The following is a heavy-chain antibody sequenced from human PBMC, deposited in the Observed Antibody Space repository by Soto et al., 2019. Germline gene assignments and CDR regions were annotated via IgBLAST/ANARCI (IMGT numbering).Heavy chain of an antibody. CDR3: VRDRYSSSGWFDP. CDR1: GDSVSWFSVV. CDR2: TYYRSRFFS. Sequence: SPTCSLTCAISGDSVSWFSVVWMWIRQSPSGGLEWLGRTYYRSRFFSDYAESVKSRIIINPDTSKNQFSLQLKSVTPEDTAVYYCVRDRYSSSGWFDPWGQGTPVSVSS. V-gene: IGHV6-1*01. J-gene: IGHJ5*02. D-gene: IGHD3-10*01.